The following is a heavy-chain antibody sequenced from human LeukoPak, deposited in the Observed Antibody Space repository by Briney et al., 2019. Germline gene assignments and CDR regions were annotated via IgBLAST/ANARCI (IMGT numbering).Heavy chain of an antibody. Sequence: ASVTVSCKASGYTFTDYTMHWLRQAPGQRLDWMGWINGGSGNTKYSPEFQGRVTITRDTSASTAYMELSSLRSEDTAVYYCANPRYDSSGYYYVDWGQGTLVTVSS. CDR2: INGGSGNT. CDR1: GYTFTDYT. J-gene: IGHJ4*02. CDR3: ANPRYDSSGYYYVD. V-gene: IGHV1-3*01. D-gene: IGHD3-22*01.